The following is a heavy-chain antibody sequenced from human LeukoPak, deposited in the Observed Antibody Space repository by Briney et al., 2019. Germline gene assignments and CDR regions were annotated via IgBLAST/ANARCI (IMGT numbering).Heavy chain of an antibody. V-gene: IGHV3-33*01. CDR3: ARTHYYDSSGYYPFDY. Sequence: GGSLRLSXAASGFTFSSYGMHWVRQAPGKGLEWVAVIWYDGSNKYYADSVKGRFTISRDNSKNTLYLQMNSLRAEDTAVYYCARTHYYDSSGYYPFDYWGQGTLVTVSS. CDR2: IWYDGSNK. CDR1: GFTFSSYG. J-gene: IGHJ4*02. D-gene: IGHD3-22*01.